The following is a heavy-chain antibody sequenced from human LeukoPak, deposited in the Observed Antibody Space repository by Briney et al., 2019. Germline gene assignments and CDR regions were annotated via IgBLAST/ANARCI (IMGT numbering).Heavy chain of an antibody. CDR1: GFTFSSYA. V-gene: IGHV3-30-3*01. Sequence: GGSLRLSCAASGFTFSSYAMHWVRQAPGKGLEWVAVISYDGSNKYYADSVKGRFTISRDNSKNTLYLQMNSLRAEDTAVYYCARAWYYDSSGPEDYWGQGTLVTVSS. D-gene: IGHD3-22*01. J-gene: IGHJ4*02. CDR2: ISYDGSNK. CDR3: ARAWYYDSSGPEDY.